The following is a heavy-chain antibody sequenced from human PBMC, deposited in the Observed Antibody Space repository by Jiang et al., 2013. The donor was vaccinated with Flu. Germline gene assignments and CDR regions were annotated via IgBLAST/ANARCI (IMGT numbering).Heavy chain of an antibody. CDR1: GYTFTNYW. J-gene: IGHJ3*02. V-gene: IGHV5-51*01. D-gene: IGHD6-13*01. CDR2: IYPGDSDT. CDR3: ARRDTSSQRSLNAFDI. Sequence: SGAEVKRPGESLKISCKGSGYTFTNYWIGWVRQVPGKGLEWMGIIYPGDSDTRYSPSFRGQVTISADKSISTAFLQWXSLKPRHRMYYCARRDTSSQRSLNAFDIWGQGTM.